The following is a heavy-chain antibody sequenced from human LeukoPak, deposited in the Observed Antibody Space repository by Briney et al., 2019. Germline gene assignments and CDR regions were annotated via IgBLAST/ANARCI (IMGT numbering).Heavy chain of an antibody. CDR1: GGSISGYY. V-gene: IGHV4-34*01. CDR2: INHSGST. CDR3: AREKVLRDLDY. D-gene: IGHD2/OR15-2a*01. J-gene: IGHJ4*02. Sequence: SETLSLTCTVSGGSISGYYWSWIRQPPGKGLEWIGEINHSGSTNYNPSLKSRVTISVDTSKNQFSLKLSSVTAADTAVYYCAREKVLRDLDYWGQGTLVTVSS.